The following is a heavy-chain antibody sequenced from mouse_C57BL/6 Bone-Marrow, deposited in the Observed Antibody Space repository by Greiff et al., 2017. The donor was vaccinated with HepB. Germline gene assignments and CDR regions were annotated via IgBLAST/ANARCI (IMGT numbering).Heavy chain of an antibody. CDR1: GFTFSSYA. J-gene: IGHJ3*01. CDR3: ARDHYGSSSPWFAY. V-gene: IGHV5-4*01. Sequence: EVQVVESGGGLVKPGGSLKLSCAASGFTFSSYAMSWVRQTPEKRLEWVATISDGGSYTYYPDNVKGRFTISRDNAKNNLYLQMSHLKSEDTAMYYCARDHYGSSSPWFAYWGQGTLVTVSA. CDR2: ISDGGSYT. D-gene: IGHD1-1*01.